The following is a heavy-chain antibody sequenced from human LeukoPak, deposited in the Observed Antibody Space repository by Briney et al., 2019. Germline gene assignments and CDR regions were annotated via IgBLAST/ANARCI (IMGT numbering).Heavy chain of an antibody. J-gene: IGHJ3*02. CDR1: SDTFTSYG. Sequence: ASVKVSCKASSDTFTSYGISWVRQAPRQGLEWMGWISAYNGNTNYAQKLQGRVTMTTDTSTSTAYMELRSLRSDDTAVYYCARPYYYDSRDAFDIWGQGTMVTVSS. V-gene: IGHV1-18*01. D-gene: IGHD3-22*01. CDR3: ARPYYYDSRDAFDI. CDR2: ISAYNGNT.